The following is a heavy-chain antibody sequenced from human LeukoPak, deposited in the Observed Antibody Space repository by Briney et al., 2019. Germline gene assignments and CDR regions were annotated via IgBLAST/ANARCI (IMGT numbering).Heavy chain of an antibody. V-gene: IGHV4-30-4*08. Sequence: SETLSLTCTVSGGSISSGGYYWSWIRQHPGKGLEWIGYIYYSGSTYYNPSLKSRVTISVDTSKNQFSLKLSSVTAADTAVYYCARVCRGLKYYYGSGSYYYYYGMDVWGQGTTVTVSS. CDR2: IYYSGST. J-gene: IGHJ6*02. D-gene: IGHD3-10*01. CDR1: GGSISSGGYY. CDR3: ARVCRGLKYYYGSGSYYYYYGMDV.